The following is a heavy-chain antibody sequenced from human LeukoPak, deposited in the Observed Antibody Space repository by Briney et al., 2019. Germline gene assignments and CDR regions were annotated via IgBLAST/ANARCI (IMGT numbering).Heavy chain of an antibody. CDR2: IIPIFGTA. J-gene: IGHJ3*02. V-gene: IGHV1-69*13. Sequence: ASVKVSCKASGGTFSSYAISWVRQAPGQGLEWMGGIIPIFGTANYAQKFQGRVTITADESTSTAYMELSSLRSEDTAVYYCARDPPLSGYRGAFDIWGQGTMVTVS. D-gene: IGHD6-25*01. CDR3: ARDPPLSGYRGAFDI. CDR1: GGTFSSYA.